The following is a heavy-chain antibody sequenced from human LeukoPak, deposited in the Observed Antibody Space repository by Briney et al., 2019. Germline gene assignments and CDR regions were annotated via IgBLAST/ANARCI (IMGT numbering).Heavy chain of an antibody. D-gene: IGHD2-21*01. J-gene: IGHJ4*02. V-gene: IGHV3-48*03. CDR1: GFTFSSYE. CDR3: ARDVVGLGYSDY. Sequence: GGSLRLSCAACGFTFSSYEMNWVRQAPGKGLEWVSYISGSGATIYYADSVKGRFTISRDNAKNSLYLQMNSLRAEDTAVYYCARDVVGLGYSDYWGQGTLVTASS. CDR2: ISGSGATI.